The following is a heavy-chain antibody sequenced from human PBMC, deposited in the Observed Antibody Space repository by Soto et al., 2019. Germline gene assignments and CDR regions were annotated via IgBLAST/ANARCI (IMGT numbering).Heavy chain of an antibody. Sequence: SETLSLTCTVSGGSISSYYWSWIRQPAGKGLEWIGRIYTSGSTNYNPSLKSRVTMSVDTSKNQSSLKLSSVTAADTAVYCCARDQWRYCSSTSCYYGMDVWGQGTTVTVSS. CDR1: GGSISSYY. V-gene: IGHV4-4*07. CDR2: IYTSGST. J-gene: IGHJ6*02. D-gene: IGHD2-2*01. CDR3: ARDQWRYCSSTSCYYGMDV.